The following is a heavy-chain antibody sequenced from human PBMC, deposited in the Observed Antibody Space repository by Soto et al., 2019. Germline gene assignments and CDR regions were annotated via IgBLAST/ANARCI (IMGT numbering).Heavy chain of an antibody. CDR2: IDSDGSST. D-gene: IGHD6-19*01. CDR1: GFTFSNYW. CDR3: ARDREGIAVAGTWYYYYGMDV. J-gene: IGHJ6*02. Sequence: GGSLRLSCAASGFTFSNYWMYWVRQAPGQGLEWVSRIDSDGSSTYYADSVKGRFAISRDNSKNTLYLQMNSLRAEDTAVYYCARDREGIAVAGTWYYYYGMDVWGQGTTVTVSS. V-gene: IGHV3-74*01.